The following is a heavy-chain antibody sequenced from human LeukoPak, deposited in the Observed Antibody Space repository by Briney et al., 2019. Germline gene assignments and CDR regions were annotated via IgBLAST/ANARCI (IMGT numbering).Heavy chain of an antibody. Sequence: SETLSLTCTVSGGSISSYYWSWIRQPPGKGLEWIGYIYYSGSTNYNPSLKSRVTISVDTSKNQFSLKLSSVTAADTAVYYCARQRRGAVAGDLDYWGQGTLVTVSS. V-gene: IGHV4-59*08. CDR3: ARQRRGAVAGDLDY. J-gene: IGHJ4*02. CDR2: IYYSGST. CDR1: GGSISSYY. D-gene: IGHD6-19*01.